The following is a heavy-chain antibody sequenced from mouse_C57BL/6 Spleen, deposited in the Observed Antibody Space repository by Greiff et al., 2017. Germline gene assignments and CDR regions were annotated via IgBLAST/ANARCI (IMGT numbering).Heavy chain of an antibody. D-gene: IGHD1-1*01. Sequence: EVKVEESGGGLVKPGGSLKLSCAASGFTFSSYAMSWVRQTPEKRLEWVATISDGGSYTYYPDNVKGRFTISRDNAKNNLYLQMSHLKSEDTAMYYCARAYYYGSSGFAYWGQGTLVTVSA. CDR1: GFTFSSYA. V-gene: IGHV5-4*03. CDR2: ISDGGSYT. CDR3: ARAYYYGSSGFAY. J-gene: IGHJ3*01.